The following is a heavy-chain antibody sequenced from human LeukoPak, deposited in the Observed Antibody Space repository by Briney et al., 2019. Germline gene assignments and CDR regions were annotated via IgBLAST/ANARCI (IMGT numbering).Heavy chain of an antibody. J-gene: IGHJ4*02. Sequence: GGSLRLSCAASGFTFSRYSMNWVRQAPGKGLVWVAHINTDGRTTTYADPVKGRFTVARDNAKNTLYLEMNRLRAEDTAVYYCARDNTYMFDYWGQGTQVTVSS. CDR2: INTDGRTT. CDR1: GFTFSRYS. D-gene: IGHD2-2*02. V-gene: IGHV3-74*01. CDR3: ARDNTYMFDY.